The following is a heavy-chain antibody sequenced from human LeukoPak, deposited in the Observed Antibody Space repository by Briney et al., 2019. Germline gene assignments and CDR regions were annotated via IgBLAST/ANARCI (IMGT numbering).Heavy chain of an antibody. D-gene: IGHD2-15*01. CDR1: GGSISSYY. CDR2: IYTSGST. J-gene: IGHJ6*03. Sequence: SETLSLTCTVSGGSISSYYWSWIRQPAGKGLEWIGRIYTSGSTNYNPSLKSRVTMSVDTSKNQFSLKLSSVTAADTAVYYCARVVVVAATRGYYYYYMDVWGKGTTVTISS. CDR3: ARVVVVAATRGYYYYYMDV. V-gene: IGHV4-4*07.